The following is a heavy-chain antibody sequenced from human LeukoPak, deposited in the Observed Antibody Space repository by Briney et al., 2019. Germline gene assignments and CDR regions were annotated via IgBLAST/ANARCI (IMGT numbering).Heavy chain of an antibody. Sequence: PSETLSLTCTVSGGSISSSSYYWGWIRQPPGKGLEWIGSIYYSGSTYYNPSLKSRVTISVDTSKNQFSLKLSSVTAADTAVYYCARHLRGYCSSTSCYGWFDPWGQGTLVTVSS. CDR1: GGSISSSSYY. J-gene: IGHJ5*02. D-gene: IGHD2-2*01. CDR3: ARHLRGYCSSTSCYGWFDP. CDR2: IYYSGST. V-gene: IGHV4-39*01.